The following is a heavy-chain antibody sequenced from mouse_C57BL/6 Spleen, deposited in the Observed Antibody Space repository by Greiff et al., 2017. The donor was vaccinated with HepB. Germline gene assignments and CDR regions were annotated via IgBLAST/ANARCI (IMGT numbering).Heavy chain of an antibody. Sequence: VKPGASVKMSCKASGYTFTSYWITWVKQRPGQGLEWIGDIYPGSGSTNYNEKFKSKATLTVDTSSSTAYMQLSSLTSEDSAVYYCARGGYYGSSDYWGQGTTLTVSS. V-gene: IGHV1-55*01. CDR1: GYTFTSYW. CDR2: IYPGSGST. J-gene: IGHJ2*01. D-gene: IGHD1-1*01. CDR3: ARGGYYGSSDY.